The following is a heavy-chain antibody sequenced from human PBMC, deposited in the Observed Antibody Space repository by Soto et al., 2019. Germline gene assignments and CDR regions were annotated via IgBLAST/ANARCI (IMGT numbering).Heavy chain of an antibody. J-gene: IGHJ4*02. CDR1: GGSISSGGYS. V-gene: IGHV4-30-2*01. Sequence: SETLSLTCAVSGGSISSGGYSWSWIRQPPGKGLEWIGYIYHSGSTYYNPSLKSRVTISVDRSKNQFSLKLSSVTAADTAVYYCARESRYCSGGSCYFLPGIDYWGQGTLVTSPQ. D-gene: IGHD2-15*01. CDR2: IYHSGST. CDR3: ARESRYCSGGSCYFLPGIDY.